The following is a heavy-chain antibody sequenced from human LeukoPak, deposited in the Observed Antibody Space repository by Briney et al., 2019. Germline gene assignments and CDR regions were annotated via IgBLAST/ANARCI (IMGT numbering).Heavy chain of an antibody. Sequence: ASVKVSCKASGGTFSSYAISWVRQAPGQGLEWMGGIIPIFGTANYAQKFQGRVTITADESTSTAYMELSSLRFEDTAVYYCARNFYDNTGNYWGQGTLVTVSS. CDR2: IIPIFGTA. CDR1: GGTFSSYA. D-gene: IGHD3-22*01. V-gene: IGHV1-69*13. CDR3: ARNFYDNTGNY. J-gene: IGHJ4*02.